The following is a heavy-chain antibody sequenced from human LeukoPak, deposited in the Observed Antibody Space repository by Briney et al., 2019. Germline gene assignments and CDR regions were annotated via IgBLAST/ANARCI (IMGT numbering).Heavy chain of an antibody. V-gene: IGHV4-59*11. Sequence: PSETLSLTCTVFGGSISTHYWSWIRQPPGKGLEWIGYISYIGSTNYNPSLKSRVTISVDTSKNQFSLKLSSVTAADAAVYFCARDPTTVTKGLDIWGQGTMVTVSS. CDR3: ARDPTTVTKGLDI. CDR1: GGSISTHY. D-gene: IGHD4-17*01. CDR2: ISYIGST. J-gene: IGHJ3*02.